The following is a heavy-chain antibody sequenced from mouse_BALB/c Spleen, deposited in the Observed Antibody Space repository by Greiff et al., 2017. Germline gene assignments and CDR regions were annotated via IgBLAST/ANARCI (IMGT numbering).Heavy chain of an antibody. J-gene: IGHJ2*01. CDR1: GFTFSSYA. CDR2: ISSGGSYT. CDR3: ARVLITPYYFDY. V-gene: IGHV5-9-4*01. D-gene: IGHD1-1*01. Sequence: EVKLMESGGGLVKPGGSLKLSCAASGFTFSSYAMSWVRQSPEKRLEWVAEISSGGSYTYYPDTVTGRFTISRDNAKNTLYLEMSSLRSEDTAMYYCARVLITPYYFDYWGQGTTLTVSS.